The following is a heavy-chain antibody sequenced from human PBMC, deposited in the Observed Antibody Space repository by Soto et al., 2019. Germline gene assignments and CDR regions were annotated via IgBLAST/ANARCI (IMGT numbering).Heavy chain of an antibody. J-gene: IGHJ4*02. CDR3: AKQGYYGDYGYFDY. V-gene: IGHV3-30*18. Sequence: QVQLVESGGGVVQPGRSLRLSCAASGFTFSSYGMHWVRQAPGKGLEWVAVISYDGSNKYYADSVKGRFTISRDNSKNTLYLQMNSLRAEDTAVYYCAKQGYYGDYGYFDYWGQGTLVTVSS. D-gene: IGHD4-17*01. CDR2: ISYDGSNK. CDR1: GFTFSSYG.